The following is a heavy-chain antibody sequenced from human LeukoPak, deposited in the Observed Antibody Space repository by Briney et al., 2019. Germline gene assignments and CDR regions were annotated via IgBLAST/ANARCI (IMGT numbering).Heavy chain of an antibody. CDR1: GYRFTSYW. V-gene: IGHV5-51*01. CDR3: ARHEIGGDRSSWYIS. J-gene: IGHJ1*01. D-gene: IGHD6-13*01. Sequence: GESLEISCKGSGYRFTSYWIGWVRQMPGKGLEWMGIIYPDDSQTRYSPSFQGQVTISADKSIRTAYLQWRSLKASDTAMYYCARHEIGGDRSSWYISWGQGTLVTVSS. CDR2: IYPDDSQT.